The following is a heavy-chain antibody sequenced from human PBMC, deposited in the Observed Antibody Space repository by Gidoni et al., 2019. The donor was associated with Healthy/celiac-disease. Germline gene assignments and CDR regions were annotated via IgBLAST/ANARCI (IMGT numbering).Heavy chain of an antibody. CDR3: AREVGGYDY. J-gene: IGHJ4*02. Sequence: QVQLVESGGGVVQPGRSLRLSCAASGFTFSSSGMHWVRQAPGKGLEWVAVIWYDGSNKYYADSVKGRFTISRDNSKNTLYLQMNSLRAEDTAVYYCAREVGGYDYWGQGTLVTVSS. V-gene: IGHV3-33*01. CDR1: GFTFSSSG. D-gene: IGHD3-16*01. CDR2: IWYDGSNK.